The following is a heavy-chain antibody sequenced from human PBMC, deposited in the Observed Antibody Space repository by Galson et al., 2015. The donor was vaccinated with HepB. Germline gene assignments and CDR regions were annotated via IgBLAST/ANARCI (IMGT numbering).Heavy chain of an antibody. CDR3: ASRPGGAAARARGAFDI. J-gene: IGHJ3*02. CDR2: IIPIFGTA. D-gene: IGHD6-13*01. Sequence: SVKVSCKASGGTFSSYAISWVRQAPGQGLEWMGGIIPIFGTANYAQKFQGRATITADESTSTAYMELSSLRSEDTAVYYCASRPGGAAARARGAFDIWGQGTMVTVSS. V-gene: IGHV1-69*13. CDR1: GGTFSSYA.